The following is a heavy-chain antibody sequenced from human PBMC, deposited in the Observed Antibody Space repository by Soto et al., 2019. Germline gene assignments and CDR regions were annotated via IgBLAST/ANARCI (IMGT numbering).Heavy chain of an antibody. CDR1: GGSLSGYN. CDR3: ARGQEGVVATH. Sequence: QVQLQQWGAGLLKPSETLSLNCAVTGGSLSGYNWSWIRQPPGKGLEWIGEVKDGGHTNYSPSLRGRVTISSDTSNHQFSLRLNSVTAADTGVYYCARGQEGVVATHWDQGSLVTVSS. J-gene: IGHJ4*02. CDR2: VKDGGHT. V-gene: IGHV4-34*01. D-gene: IGHD5-12*01.